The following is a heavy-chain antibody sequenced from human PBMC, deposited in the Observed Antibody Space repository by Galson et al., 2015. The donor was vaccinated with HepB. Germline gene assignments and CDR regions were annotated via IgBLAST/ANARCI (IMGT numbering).Heavy chain of an antibody. V-gene: IGHV3-53*01. J-gene: IGHJ4*02. D-gene: IGHD6-13*01. CDR3: AIHRNGSSWTLGY. Sequence: SLRLSCAASGFTVSSYYMSWVRQAPGKGLEWVSVIYSGGSTYYADSVKGRFTISSDNSKNTLYLQMNSLRAEDTAVYYCAIHRNGSSWTLGYWGQGTLVTVSS. CDR2: IYSGGST. CDR1: GFTVSSYY.